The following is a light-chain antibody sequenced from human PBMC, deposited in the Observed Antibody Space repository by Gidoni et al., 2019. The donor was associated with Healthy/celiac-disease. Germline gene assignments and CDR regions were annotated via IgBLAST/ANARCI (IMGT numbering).Light chain of an antibody. J-gene: IGKJ1*01. CDR3: QQSYSTPAT. CDR1: QSISSY. Sequence: IQMTQSPSSLSASVGDRVTITCRASQSISSYLNWYQQKPGKAPKLLIYAASSLQSGVPLRFSGSGSGTDFTLTISSLQPEDFATYYCQQSYSTPATFGQGTKVEIK. V-gene: IGKV1-39*01. CDR2: AAS.